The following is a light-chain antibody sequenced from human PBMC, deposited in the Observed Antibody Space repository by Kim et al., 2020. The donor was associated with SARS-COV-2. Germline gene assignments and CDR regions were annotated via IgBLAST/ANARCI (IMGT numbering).Light chain of an antibody. CDR2: AAS. V-gene: IGKV1-8*01. CDR1: QTTSSY. CDR3: QQYYSYPWT. J-gene: IGKJ1*01. Sequence: ASPGDRVPITCRASQTTSSYLAWYQQTPGKAPKLLIYAASSLQSGVPSRFSGSGSGTDFTLTISCLQSEDFATYYCQQYYSYPWTFGQGTKVDIK.